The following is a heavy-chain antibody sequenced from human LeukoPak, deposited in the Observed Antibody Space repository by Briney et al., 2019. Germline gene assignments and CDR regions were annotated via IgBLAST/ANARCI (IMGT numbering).Heavy chain of an antibody. J-gene: IGHJ4*02. V-gene: IGHV3-7*01. D-gene: IGHD4-23*01. CDR1: GFTLSNFW. CDR3: ARESTEVTPGY. Sequence: EGSLRLSCAASGFTLSNFWMSWVRQAPGKGLEWVANMERDGSDKNYVDAVKGRFTISRDNAKNTLFLQMNSLRADDTAVYYCARESTEVTPGYWGQGTLVTVSS. CDR2: MERDGSDK.